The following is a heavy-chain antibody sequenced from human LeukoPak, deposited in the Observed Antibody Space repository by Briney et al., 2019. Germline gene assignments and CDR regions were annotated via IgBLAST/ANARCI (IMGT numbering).Heavy chain of an antibody. V-gene: IGHV3-30*03. Sequence: GGSLRLSCAASGFTFSSYGMHWVRQAPGNGLEWVAVISYDGSNKYYADSVKGRFTISRDNSKNTLYLQMNSLRAEDTAVYYCARDWAVAGSYYFDYWGQGTLVTVSS. J-gene: IGHJ4*02. D-gene: IGHD6-19*01. CDR3: ARDWAVAGSYYFDY. CDR1: GFTFSSYG. CDR2: ISYDGSNK.